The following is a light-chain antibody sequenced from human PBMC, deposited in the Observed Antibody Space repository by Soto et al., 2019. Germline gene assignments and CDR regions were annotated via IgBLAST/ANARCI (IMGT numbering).Light chain of an antibody. V-gene: IGLV2-11*01. Sequence: QSALTQPRSVSGSPGQSVTISCSGTSSDVGGYNYVSWYQQHPGKAPKLMIYDVSKRPSGVPDRFSGSKSGNTASLTISGLQAEDEADYYCCSSVGSYTSAFGGGTKLTVL. CDR3: CSSVGSYTSA. CDR1: SSDVGGYNY. J-gene: IGLJ3*02. CDR2: DVS.